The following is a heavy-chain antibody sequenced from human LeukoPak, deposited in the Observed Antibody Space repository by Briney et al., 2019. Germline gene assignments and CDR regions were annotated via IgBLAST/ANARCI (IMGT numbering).Heavy chain of an antibody. CDR3: ARRGY. J-gene: IGHJ4*02. CDR2: INHSGST. D-gene: IGHD3-10*01. Sequence: PSETLSLTCTVSGGSVSDYYWSWIRQPPGKGLEWIGEINHSGSTNYNPSLKSRVTISVDTSKNQFSLKLSSVTAADTAVYYCARRGYWGQGTLVTVSS. CDR1: GGSVSDYY. V-gene: IGHV4-34*01.